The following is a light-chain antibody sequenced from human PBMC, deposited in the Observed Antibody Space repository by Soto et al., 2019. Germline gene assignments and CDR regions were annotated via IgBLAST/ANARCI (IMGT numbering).Light chain of an antibody. CDR3: QQYATYAPST. J-gene: IGKJ1*01. CDR2: DAS. V-gene: IGKV1-5*01. Sequence: DIQLTQSPSTLSASVGDRITITCRASQSIGTWLAWYQHRPGEGPKLLIHDASSLESGVPSRFSGSGSATEFSLTISRLESGDSGTYHCQQYATYAPSTFGQGTKVEIK. CDR1: QSIGTW.